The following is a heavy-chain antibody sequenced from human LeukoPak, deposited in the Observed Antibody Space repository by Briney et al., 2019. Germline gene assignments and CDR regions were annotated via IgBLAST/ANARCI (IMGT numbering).Heavy chain of an antibody. D-gene: IGHD6-13*01. CDR3: ARGYTSGWSNWFYP. Sequence: SSETLSLTCSVSGGSVSGYYWSWIRQPPGKGLGWIGYIYYSGSINYNPSLKNRVTISVDTSKNQFSLKLSSVTAADTAVYYCARGYTSGWSNWFYPWGQGTLVTVSS. CDR1: GGSVSGYY. V-gene: IGHV4-59*02. CDR2: IYYSGSI. J-gene: IGHJ5*02.